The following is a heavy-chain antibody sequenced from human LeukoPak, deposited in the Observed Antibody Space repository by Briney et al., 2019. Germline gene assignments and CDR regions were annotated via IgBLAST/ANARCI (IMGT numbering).Heavy chain of an antibody. V-gene: IGHV3-30-3*01. CDR2: ISYDGSNK. J-gene: IGHJ4*02. CDR1: GFTFSSYA. CDR3: ARGTWWEQEN. Sequence: GGSLRLSCAASGFTFSSYAMHWVRQAPGKGLEWVAVISYDGSNKYYADSVKGRFTISRDNSKNTLYLQMNSLRAEDTAVYYCARGTWWEQENWGQGTLVTVSS. D-gene: IGHD2-15*01.